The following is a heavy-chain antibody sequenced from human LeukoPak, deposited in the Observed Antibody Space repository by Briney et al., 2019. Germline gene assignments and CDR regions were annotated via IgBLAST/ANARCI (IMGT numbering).Heavy chain of an antibody. CDR1: GGSISSYY. V-gene: IGHV4-59*01. D-gene: IGHD5-18*01. Sequence: SETLSLTCTVSGGSISSYYWSWIRQPPGKGLEWIGYIYYSGSTNYNPSLKSRVTISVDTSKNQFSLKLSSVTAADTAVYYCARQYSYGYYFNYWGQGTLVTVSS. CDR2: IYYSGST. CDR3: ARQYSYGYYFNY. J-gene: IGHJ4*02.